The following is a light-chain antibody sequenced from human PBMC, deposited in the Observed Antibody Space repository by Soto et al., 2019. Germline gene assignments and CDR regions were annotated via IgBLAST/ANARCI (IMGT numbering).Light chain of an antibody. CDR1: QTVSNSY. Sequence: EIVLTQSPGSLSLSLGDRATLSCRASQTVSNSYLAWYQQKPGQAPRLLIYGTSSRATGIPDRFSGSGSGTDFTLTISSLEPEDFAVYYCQQRSNWRTWTFGQGTKVDIK. CDR3: QQRSNWRTWT. J-gene: IGKJ1*01. CDR2: GTS. V-gene: IGKV3D-20*02.